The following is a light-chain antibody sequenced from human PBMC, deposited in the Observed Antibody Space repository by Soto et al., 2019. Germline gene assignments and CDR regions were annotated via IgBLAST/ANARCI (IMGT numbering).Light chain of an antibody. J-gene: IGKJ1*01. CDR3: LQYDDWHRT. Sequence: EIVMPQSPAILSVSPGDRAPLSGRAGQSVSNNLAWYQQKPGQTPRLVIYGASNRATGVPARFSGSGSGTDFTLTISSLQSEDFAVYYCLQYDDWHRTVGQGTKVDIK. CDR1: QSVSNN. CDR2: GAS. V-gene: IGKV3-15*01.